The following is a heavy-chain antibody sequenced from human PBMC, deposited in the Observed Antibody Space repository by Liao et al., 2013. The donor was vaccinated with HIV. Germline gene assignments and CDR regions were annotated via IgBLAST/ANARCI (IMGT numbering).Heavy chain of an antibody. D-gene: IGHD3/OR15-3a*01. CDR1: GDSMTSDH. V-gene: IGHV4-4*07. CDR3: ARDTLDIFARVQIFDF. J-gene: IGHJ4*02. Sequence: QVQLQESGPGLVKPSETLSLTCTVSGDSMTSDHWSWVRQPAEKGLEWIGRIDSSGKADYSSSLWGRVTLSIDTYKSQFSLRLTSVTAADTAVYFCARDTLDIFARVQIFDFWGPGALVTVSS. CDR2: IDSSGKA.